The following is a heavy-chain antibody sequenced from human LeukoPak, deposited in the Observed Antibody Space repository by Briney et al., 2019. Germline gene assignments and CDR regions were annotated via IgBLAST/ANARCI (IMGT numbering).Heavy chain of an antibody. CDR3: ARDPEAYDYVWGSYRYYDY. CDR1: GFTFSSYS. CDR2: ISSSSSYI. D-gene: IGHD3-16*02. Sequence: GGSLRLSCAASGFTFSSYSMNWVRQAPGKGLEWVSSISSSSSYIYYTDSVKGRFTISRDNAKNSLYLQMNSLRAEDTAVYYCARDPEAYDYVWGSYRYYDYWGQGTLVTVSS. J-gene: IGHJ4*02. V-gene: IGHV3-21*01.